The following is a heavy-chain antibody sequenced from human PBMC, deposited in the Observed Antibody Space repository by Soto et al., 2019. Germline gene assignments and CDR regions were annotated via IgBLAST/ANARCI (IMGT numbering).Heavy chain of an antibody. D-gene: IGHD6-13*01. J-gene: IGHJ4*02. Sequence: SETLSLTCTVSGGSISSYYWSWIRQSPGKGLEWVAYISHTGTTDYNPSLKSRLTISVDTSNNQFSLKLSSVTAADTAVYYCARDRSSSWSFDYWGQGTLVTVSS. CDR2: ISHTGTT. CDR3: ARDRSSSWSFDY. CDR1: GGSISSYY. V-gene: IGHV4-59*12.